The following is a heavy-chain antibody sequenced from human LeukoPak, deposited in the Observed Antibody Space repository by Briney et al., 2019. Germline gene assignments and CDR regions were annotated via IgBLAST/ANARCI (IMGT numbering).Heavy chain of an antibody. V-gene: IGHV3-21*01. Sequence: PGGSLRLSCAASGFTFSSYSMNWVRQAPGKGLEWVSSISSSSSYIYYADSVKGRFTISRDNAKNSLYLQMNSLRAEDTAVYYCARDLKDIVVVPAAMRSYYYMDVWGKGTTVTVSS. J-gene: IGHJ6*03. CDR3: ARDLKDIVVVPAAMRSYYYMDV. CDR2: ISSSSSYI. D-gene: IGHD2-2*01. CDR1: GFTFSSYS.